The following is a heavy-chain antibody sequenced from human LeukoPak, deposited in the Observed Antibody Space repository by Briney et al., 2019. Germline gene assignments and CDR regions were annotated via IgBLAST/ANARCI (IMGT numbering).Heavy chain of an antibody. CDR2: MNPKSGNT. V-gene: IGHV1-8*03. Sequence: ASVKVSCKASGYTFTSYDINWVGQATGQGLEWMGWMNPKSGNTGYAQKFQGRVTITGNTSISTAYMEVSSLRSEDTAVYYCARGRGSSWYRWFDPWGQGTLVTVSS. CDR1: GYTFTSYD. D-gene: IGHD6-13*01. J-gene: IGHJ5*02. CDR3: ARGRGSSWYRWFDP.